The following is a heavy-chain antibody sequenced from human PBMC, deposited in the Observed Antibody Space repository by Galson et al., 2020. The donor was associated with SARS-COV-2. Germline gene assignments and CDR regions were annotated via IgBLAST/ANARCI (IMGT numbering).Heavy chain of an antibody. CDR3: ARGLEYSPSDDY. Sequence: GGSLRLSCAASGFTFRTVPMHWVRQAPGKGLEWVAVISSDGSNKFYADSLKGRFTISRDNSKNILYLQMNSLRAEDTAVYYCARGLEYSPSDDYWGQGTLVTVSS. CDR1: GFTFRTVP. J-gene: IGHJ4*02. D-gene: IGHD6-6*01. CDR2: ISSDGSNK. V-gene: IGHV3-30-3*01.